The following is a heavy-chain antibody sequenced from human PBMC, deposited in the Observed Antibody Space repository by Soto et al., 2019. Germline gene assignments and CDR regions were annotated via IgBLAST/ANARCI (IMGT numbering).Heavy chain of an antibody. Sequence: SETLSLTCTVSGGSISSSSYYWGWIRQPPGKGLEWIGSIYYSGSTYYNPSLKSRVTISVDTSKNQFSLKLSSVTAADTAVYYCARQGSGWTRGYYHYGMDVWGRGTTVTV. V-gene: IGHV4-39*01. CDR1: GGSISSSSYY. J-gene: IGHJ6*02. CDR3: ARQGSGWTRGYYHYGMDV. D-gene: IGHD6-19*01. CDR2: IYYSGST.